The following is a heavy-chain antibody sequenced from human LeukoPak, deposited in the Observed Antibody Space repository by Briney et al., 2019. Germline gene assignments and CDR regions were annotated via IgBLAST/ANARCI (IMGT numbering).Heavy chain of an antibody. J-gene: IGHJ4*02. CDR1: GFTSTNQG. V-gene: IGHV3-33*01. CDR2: IWYDGSDQ. D-gene: IGHD6-6*01. CDR3: ARHIAPRRIHY. Sequence: GGCLRLSCAASGFTSTNQGMRCVRQAPGKGLEWVAVIWYDGSDQYYADSVKGRFTISRDNYQNTLSLQMNSLRVDDTAVLCCARHIAPRRIHYWGQRTPVTVSS.